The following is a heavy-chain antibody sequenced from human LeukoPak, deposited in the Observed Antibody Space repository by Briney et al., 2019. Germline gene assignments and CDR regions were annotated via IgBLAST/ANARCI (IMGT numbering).Heavy chain of an antibody. Sequence: GASVKVSCKASGYTFTTYSIHWVRQAPGQRLEWMGWINAGTGDTKYSQRFQGRVTFTRDTSASTAYMELNSLRSEDTAVYYCAREARLTYWGQGTLVTVSS. CDR2: INAGTGDT. J-gene: IGHJ4*02. V-gene: IGHV1-3*01. D-gene: IGHD2-21*02. CDR1: GYTFTTYS. CDR3: AREARLTY.